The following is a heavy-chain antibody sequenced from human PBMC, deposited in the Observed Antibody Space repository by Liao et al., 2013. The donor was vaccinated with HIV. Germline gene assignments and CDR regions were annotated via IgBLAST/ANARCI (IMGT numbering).Heavy chain of an antibody. Sequence: QLQLQESGPGLVKPSETLSLTCTVSGGSISSSSYYWGWIRQPPGKGLEWIGSIYYSGTTYYNPSLRSRITISVDTSKNHFSLTLSSVTAADTAVYYCAKVGMTTITGYYYYIDVWGKGTTVTVSS. J-gene: IGHJ6*03. CDR3: AKVGMTTITGYYYYIDV. V-gene: IGHV4-39*02. D-gene: IGHD4-11*01. CDR1: GGSISSSSYY. CDR2: IYYSGTT.